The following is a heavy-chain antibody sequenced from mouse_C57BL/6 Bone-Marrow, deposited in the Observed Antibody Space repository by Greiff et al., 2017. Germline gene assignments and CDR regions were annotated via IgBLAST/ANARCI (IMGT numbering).Heavy chain of an antibody. J-gene: IGHJ1*03. CDR2: IYPRDGST. CDR3: ARDCGSSYWYFDV. Sequence: VKLVESGPELVKPGASVKLSCKASGYTFTSYDINWVKQRPGQGLEWIGWIYPRDGSTKYNEKFKGKATLTVDTSSSTAYMELHSLTSEDSAVYFCARDCGSSYWYFDVWGTGTTVTVSS. CDR1: GYTFTSYD. D-gene: IGHD1-1*01. V-gene: IGHV1-85*01.